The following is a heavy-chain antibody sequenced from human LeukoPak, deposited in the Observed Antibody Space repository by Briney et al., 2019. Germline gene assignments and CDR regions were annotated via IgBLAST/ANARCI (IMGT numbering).Heavy chain of an antibody. CDR3: ARDSYYYDSSGYSALDI. D-gene: IGHD3-22*01. V-gene: IGHV4-61*02. Sequence: SETLSLTCTVSGGSISSGRYYWSWIRQPAEKGLEWVGRFYTSGSAKYNPSLKSRVTISADSSKNQFSLKLSSVTDADTAMYYCARDSYYYDSSGYSALDIWGQGTMVTVS. CDR1: GGSISSGRYY. J-gene: IGHJ3*02. CDR2: FYTSGSA.